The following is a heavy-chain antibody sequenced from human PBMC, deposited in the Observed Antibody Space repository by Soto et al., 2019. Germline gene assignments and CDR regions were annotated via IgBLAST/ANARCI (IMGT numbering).Heavy chain of an antibody. CDR1: GVSISSYY. Sequence: PSETLSLTCAVSGVSISSYYWSWIRQPPGKGLEWIGYIYNSGSTHYNPSLKSRVTISVDTSKNQFSLKLSSVTAADTAVYYCARQKPGRGADDSGKATLLTAYS. J-gene: IGHJ4*02. CDR3: ARQKPGRGADD. V-gene: IGHV4-59*01. CDR2: IYNSGST. D-gene: IGHD2-15*01.